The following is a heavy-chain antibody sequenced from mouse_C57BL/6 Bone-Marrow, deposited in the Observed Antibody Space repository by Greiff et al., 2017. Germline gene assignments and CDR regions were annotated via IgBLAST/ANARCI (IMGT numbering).Heavy chain of an antibody. CDR3: ARTPGSSYVPPMLDY. D-gene: IGHD1-1*01. CDR2: IDPNSGGT. CDR1: GYTFTSYW. J-gene: IGHJ4*01. V-gene: IGHV1-72*01. Sequence: VQLQESGAELVKPGASVKLSCKASGYTFTSYWMHWVKQRPGRGLEWIGRIDPNSGGTKYNEKFKSKATLTVDKPSSTAYMQLSSLTSEDSAVYYCARTPGSSYVPPMLDYWGQGTSVTVSS.